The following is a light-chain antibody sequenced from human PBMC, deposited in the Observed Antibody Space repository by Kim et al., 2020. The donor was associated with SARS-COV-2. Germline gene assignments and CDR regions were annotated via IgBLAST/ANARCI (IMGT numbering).Light chain of an antibody. CDR3: QHYGTSPLA. CDR1: RAVSRSD. CDR2: HAS. V-gene: IGKV3-20*01. J-gene: IGKJ4*01. Sequence: SPGERAPLPCRARRAVSRSDLAWYQQKLGQAPTLLIYHASSRASGIPDRFSGSGSGTDFTLTINRLQPEDFAVYFCQHYGTSPLAFGGGTKVDIK.